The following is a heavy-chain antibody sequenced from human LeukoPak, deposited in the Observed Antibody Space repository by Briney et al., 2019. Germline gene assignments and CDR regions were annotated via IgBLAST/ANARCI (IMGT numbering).Heavy chain of an antibody. V-gene: IGHV5-51*01. CDR3: ARLVTVAGTDIAEYFQH. Sequence: GESLKISCKGSGYSFTSYWIGWVRRMPGKGLEWMGIIYPGDSDTRYSPSFQGQVTISADKSISTAYLQWSSLKASDTAMYYCARLVTVAGTDIAEYFQHWGQGTLVTVSS. J-gene: IGHJ1*01. CDR1: GYSFTSYW. CDR2: IYPGDSDT. D-gene: IGHD6-19*01.